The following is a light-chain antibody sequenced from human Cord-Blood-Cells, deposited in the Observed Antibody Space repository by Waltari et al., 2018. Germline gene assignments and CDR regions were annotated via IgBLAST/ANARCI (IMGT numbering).Light chain of an antibody. Sequence: DIQLTQSPSPLSASVGDRLTITCRASQSISSYLYWYQQKPGKAPKLLIYAASSLQSGVPSRFSGSGSGTDFTLTISSLQPEDFATYYCQQSYSTPYSFGQGTKVEIK. CDR2: AAS. V-gene: IGKV1-39*01. CDR1: QSISSY. J-gene: IGKJ2*03. CDR3: QQSYSTPYS.